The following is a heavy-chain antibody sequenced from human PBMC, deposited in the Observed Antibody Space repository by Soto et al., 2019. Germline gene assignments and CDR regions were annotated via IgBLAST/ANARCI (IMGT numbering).Heavy chain of an antibody. D-gene: IGHD6-19*01. V-gene: IGHV3-23*01. CDR1: GFTFSSYA. CDR2: ISGSGGST. CDR3: AKDGRGWYGRNY. J-gene: IGHJ4*02. Sequence: GSLRLSCAASGFTFSSYAMSWVRQAPGKGLEWVSAISGSGGSTYCADSVKGRFTISRDNSKNTLYLQMNSLRAEDTAVYYCAKDGRGWYGRNYWGQGTLVTVSS.